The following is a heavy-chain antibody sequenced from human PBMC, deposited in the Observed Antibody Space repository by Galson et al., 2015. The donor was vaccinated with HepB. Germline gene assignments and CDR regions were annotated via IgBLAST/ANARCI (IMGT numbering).Heavy chain of an antibody. Sequence: SLRLSCAASGFTFSSYWMHWVRQAPGKGLVWVSRINSDGSSTSYADSVKGRFTISRDNAKNTLYLQMNSLRAEDTAVYYCAREDYGPYYGMDVWGQGTTVTVSS. CDR1: GFTFSSYW. CDR3: AREDYGPYYGMDV. CDR2: INSDGSST. J-gene: IGHJ6*02. V-gene: IGHV3-74*01. D-gene: IGHD4-17*01.